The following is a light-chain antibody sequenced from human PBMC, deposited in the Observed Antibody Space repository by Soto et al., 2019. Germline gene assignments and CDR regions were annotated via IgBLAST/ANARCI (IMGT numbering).Light chain of an antibody. V-gene: IGKV3-11*01. CDR1: QSVSSY. CDR3: QHRGNWPTTGT. J-gene: IGKJ1*01. CDR2: DAS. Sequence: EIVLTQSPATLSLSPGERATLSCRASQSVSSYLAWYQQKPGQAPRLLIYDASNRATGIPARFSGSGSGTDVTLTISSLGPEDFAVFYCQHRGNWPTTGTFGRGTKVDIK.